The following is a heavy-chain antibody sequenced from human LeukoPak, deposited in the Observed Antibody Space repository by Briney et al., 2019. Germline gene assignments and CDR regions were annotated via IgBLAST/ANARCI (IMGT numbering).Heavy chain of an antibody. CDR1: GFTFSRYG. CDR3: ARDGPAYCGGDCYWDY. V-gene: IGHV3-33*08. Sequence: GGSLRLSCAASGFTFSRYGMHWVRQAPGKGLEWVAVIWYDGSNKYYADSVKGRFTISRDNSKNTLYLQMNSLRAEDTAVYYCARDGPAYCGGDCYWDYWGQGTLVTVSS. CDR2: IWYDGSNK. D-gene: IGHD2-21*02. J-gene: IGHJ4*02.